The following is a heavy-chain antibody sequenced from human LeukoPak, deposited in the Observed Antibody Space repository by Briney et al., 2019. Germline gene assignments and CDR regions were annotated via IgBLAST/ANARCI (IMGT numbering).Heavy chain of an antibody. V-gene: IGHV1-2*02. CDR2: INPNSGGT. CDR1: GYTFTGYY. CDR3: AREGPYDYVWGSRRYFDY. Sequence: GASVKVSCKASGYTFTGYYMHWVRQAPGQGLEWMGWINPNSGGTNYAQKFQGRVTTTRDTSISTSYMELSRLRSDDTAVYYCAREGPYDYVWGSRRYFDYWGQGTLVTVSS. D-gene: IGHD3-16*01. J-gene: IGHJ4*02.